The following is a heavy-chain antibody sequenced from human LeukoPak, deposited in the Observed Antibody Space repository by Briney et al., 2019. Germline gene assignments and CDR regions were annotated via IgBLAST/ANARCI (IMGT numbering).Heavy chain of an antibody. CDR2: IYYSGST. D-gene: IGHD2-15*01. V-gene: IGHV4-59*01. CDR3: ARGSYYCSGGSCRTYNWFDP. CDR1: GGSISSYY. J-gene: IGHJ5*02. Sequence: KSSETLSLTCTVSGGSISSYYWSWIRQPPGKGLEWIGYIYYSGSTNYNPSLKSRVTISVDTSKNQFSLKLSSVTAADTAVYYCARGSYYCSGGSCRTYNWFDPWGQGTLVTVSS.